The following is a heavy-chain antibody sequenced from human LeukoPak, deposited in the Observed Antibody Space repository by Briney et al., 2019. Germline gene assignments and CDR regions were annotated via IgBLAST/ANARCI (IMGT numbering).Heavy chain of an antibody. Sequence: ASVKVSCKASGYTFTSYGISWVRQAPGQGLEWMGWISAYNGNTNYAQKFQGRVTMTRDTSISTAYMELSRLRSDDTAVYYCATRGIAAAGSSYYYGMVVWGQGTTVTVSS. CDR3: ATRGIAAAGSSYYYGMVV. CDR2: ISAYNGNT. D-gene: IGHD6-13*01. V-gene: IGHV1-18*01. J-gene: IGHJ6*02. CDR1: GYTFTSYG.